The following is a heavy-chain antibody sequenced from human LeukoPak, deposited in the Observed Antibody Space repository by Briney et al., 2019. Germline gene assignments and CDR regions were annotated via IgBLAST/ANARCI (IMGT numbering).Heavy chain of an antibody. V-gene: IGHV3-11*01. Sequence: GGSLRLSCAASGFTFSDYYMSWIRQAPGKGLEWVSYISGGSSTIYYADSLKGRFTVSRDNAKNSLYLLMNSLRAEDAAVYYCARRGSGRHLDFWGQGTLVTVSS. CDR2: ISGGSSTI. CDR1: GFTFSDYY. J-gene: IGHJ4*02. D-gene: IGHD2-15*01. CDR3: ARRGSGRHLDF.